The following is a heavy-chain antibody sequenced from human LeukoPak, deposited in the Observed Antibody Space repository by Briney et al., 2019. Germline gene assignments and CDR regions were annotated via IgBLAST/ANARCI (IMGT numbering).Heavy chain of an antibody. D-gene: IGHD6-19*01. CDR3: ARGRGSGWFPRFYFDY. Sequence: SETLSLTCAVYGGSFSGYYWSWIRQPPGKGLGWIGEINHSGSTNYNPSLKSRVTISVDTSKNQFSLKLSSVTAADTAVYYCARGRGSGWFPRFYFDYWGQGTLVTVSS. V-gene: IGHV4-34*01. CDR2: INHSGST. CDR1: GGSFSGYY. J-gene: IGHJ4*02.